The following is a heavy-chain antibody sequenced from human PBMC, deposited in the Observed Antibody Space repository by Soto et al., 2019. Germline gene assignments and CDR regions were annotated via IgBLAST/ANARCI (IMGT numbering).Heavy chain of an antibody. CDR2: INHSGST. Sequence: SETLSLTCAVYGGSFSGYYWSWIRQPPGKGLEWIGEINHSGSTNYNPSLKSRVTISVDTSKNQFSLKLSSVTAADTAVYYCARGRYYGSGSYYNGFYYYGMDVWGQGTTVTVSS. D-gene: IGHD3-10*01. CDR3: ARGRYYGSGSYYNGFYYYGMDV. V-gene: IGHV4-34*01. J-gene: IGHJ6*02. CDR1: GGSFSGYY.